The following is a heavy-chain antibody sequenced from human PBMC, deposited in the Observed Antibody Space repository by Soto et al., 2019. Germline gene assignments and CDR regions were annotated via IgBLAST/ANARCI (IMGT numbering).Heavy chain of an antibody. Sequence: SGSMYITSTVSSGSISSSSYYWGWIRQPPGKGLEWIGSIYYSGSTNYNPSLKSRVTISVDTSKNQFSLKLSSVTAADTAVYYCARAFLGITIFGVVEDVWGQGTTVTVSS. V-gene: IGHV4-39*07. D-gene: IGHD3-3*01. J-gene: IGHJ6*02. CDR1: SGSISSSSYY. CDR3: ARAFLGITIFGVVEDV. CDR2: IYYSGST.